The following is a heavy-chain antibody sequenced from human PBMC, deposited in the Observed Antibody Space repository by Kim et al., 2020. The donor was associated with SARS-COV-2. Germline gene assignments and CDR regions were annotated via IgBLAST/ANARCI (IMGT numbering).Heavy chain of an antibody. CDR1: GGSISTYY. Sequence: SETLSLTCTVSGGSISTYYWSWIRQPPGKGLEWIGYIYYIGSTNYNPSLTSRVTISVDPSKNRFSLKLSSVTAADTAVYFCARHKYCSGGSCYWGEFDY. J-gene: IGHJ4*01. D-gene: IGHD2-15*01. V-gene: IGHV4-59*08. CDR2: IYYIGST. CDR3: ARHKYCSGGSCYWGEFDY.